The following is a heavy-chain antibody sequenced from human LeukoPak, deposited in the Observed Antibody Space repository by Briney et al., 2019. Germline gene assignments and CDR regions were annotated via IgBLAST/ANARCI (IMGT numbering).Heavy chain of an antibody. D-gene: IGHD3-3*01. CDR2: IGTAGDT. J-gene: IGHJ4*02. Sequence: GGSLRLSFAASGFTFSSYDMHWVRQATGKGLEWVSAIGTAGDTYYPGSVKGQFTISRENAKNSLYLQMNSLRAGDTAVYYCARAPVLRFLEWSLFYWGQGTLVTVSS. V-gene: IGHV3-13*01. CDR3: ARAPVLRFLEWSLFY. CDR1: GFTFSSYD.